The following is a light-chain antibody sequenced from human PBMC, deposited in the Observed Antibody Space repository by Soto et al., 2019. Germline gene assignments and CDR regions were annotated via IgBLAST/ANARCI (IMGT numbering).Light chain of an antibody. V-gene: IGKV1-5*01. Sequence: IQMTQSPSTLSASEGDRVTITCRASQSISSWLAWYQQKPGKAPKLLIYDASSLESGVPSRFSGSGSGTEFTPTISSLQPDDFATYYCQQYNSYSGRFGQGTKVDIK. J-gene: IGKJ1*01. CDR1: QSISSW. CDR3: QQYNSYSGR. CDR2: DAS.